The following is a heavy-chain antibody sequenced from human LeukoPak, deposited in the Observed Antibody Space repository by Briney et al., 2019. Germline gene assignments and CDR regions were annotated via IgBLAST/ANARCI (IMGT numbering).Heavy chain of an antibody. D-gene: IGHD2-8*01. V-gene: IGHV1-8*01. CDR2: MNPNSGNT. J-gene: IGHJ6*02. CDR1: GHTFTSYD. Sequence: PLASVTVSCKASGHTFTSYDINWVRQATGQGLEWMGWMNPNSGNTGYAQKFQGRVTMTRSTSITTAYMELSSLRPEDMAVYYCVRCAVGCYYNYGIDAWGQGTTVTVSS. CDR3: VRCAVGCYYNYGIDA.